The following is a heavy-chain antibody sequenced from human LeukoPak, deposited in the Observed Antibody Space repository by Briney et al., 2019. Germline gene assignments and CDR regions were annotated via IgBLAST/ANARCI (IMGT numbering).Heavy chain of an antibody. D-gene: IGHD2-15*01. CDR1: GFTFVENA. J-gene: IGHJ6*03. Sequence: GGSLGFSVEGPGFTFVENAMPWVRKAPGKGLGWVSGFSWNSGSIAYADSVKGRFTISRDNAKNLLFLQMSSLRAADTALYYCVKGHCSSSSCFPNYYYYMDVWGTGTTVTVSS. CDR2: FSWNSGSI. CDR3: VKGHCSSSSCFPNYYYYMDV. V-gene: IGHV3-9*01.